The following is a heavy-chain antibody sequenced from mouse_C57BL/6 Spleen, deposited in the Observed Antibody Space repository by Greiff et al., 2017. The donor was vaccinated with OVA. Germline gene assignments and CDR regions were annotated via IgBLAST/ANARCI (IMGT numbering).Heavy chain of an antibody. Sequence: EVKLQQSGPELVKPGASVKMSCKASGYTFTDYNMHWVKQSHGKSLEWIGYINPNNGGTSYNQKFKGKATLTVNKSSSTAYMELRSLTSEDSAVYYFARGRKLGYFDVWGTGTTVTVSS. CDR3: ARGRKLGYFDV. CDR2: INPNNGGT. CDR1: GYTFTDYN. V-gene: IGHV1-22*01. J-gene: IGHJ1*03.